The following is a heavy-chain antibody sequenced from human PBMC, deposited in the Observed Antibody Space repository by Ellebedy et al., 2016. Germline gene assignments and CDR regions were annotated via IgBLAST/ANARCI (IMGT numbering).Heavy chain of an antibody. J-gene: IGHJ4*02. CDR2: ISDSGGRT. CDR1: GFTFTSYA. D-gene: IGHD1-7*01. V-gene: IGHV3-23*01. Sequence: GGSLRLXCAASGFTFTSYAMSWVRQAPGKGLEWVSTISDSGGRTYSADSVKGRFTISRDNSKNTLYLQMNSLRAEDTAVYYCAKGNNWNYDYWGQGTLVTVSS. CDR3: AKGNNWNYDY.